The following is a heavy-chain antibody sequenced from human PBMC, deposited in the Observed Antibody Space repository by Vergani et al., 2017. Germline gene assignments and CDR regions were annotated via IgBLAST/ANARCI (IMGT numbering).Heavy chain of an antibody. CDR1: GYTFTSYG. J-gene: IGHJ5*02. CDR2: ISAYNGNT. CDR3: ARENCSSTSCYPYWFDP. Sequence: QVQLVQSGAEVKKPGASVKVSCKASGYTFTSYGISWVRQAPGQGLEWMGWISAYNGNTNYAQKFQGRVTITADESTSTAYMELSSLRSEDTAVYYCARENCSSTSCYPYWFDPWGQGTLVTVSS. V-gene: IGHV1-18*04. D-gene: IGHD2-2*01.